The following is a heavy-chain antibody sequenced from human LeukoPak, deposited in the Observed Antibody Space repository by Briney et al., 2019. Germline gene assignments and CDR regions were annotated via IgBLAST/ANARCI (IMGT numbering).Heavy chain of an antibody. J-gene: IGHJ4*02. V-gene: IGHV3-30-3*01. CDR1: GFTFSSYA. D-gene: IGHD1-26*01. CDR3: ARDHQWEPQYYFDY. CDR2: ISYDGSNK. Sequence: PGRSLRLSCAASGFTFSSYAMHWVRQAPGKGLEWVAVISYDGSNKYYADSVKGRFTISRDNSKNTLYLQMNSLRAEDTAVYYCARDHQWEPQYYFDYWGQGTLVTVSS.